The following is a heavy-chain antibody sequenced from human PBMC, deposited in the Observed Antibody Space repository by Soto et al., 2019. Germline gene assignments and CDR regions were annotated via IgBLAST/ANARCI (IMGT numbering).Heavy chain of an antibody. CDR1: GGSISSGGYS. CDR3: ARKYSRWFDP. CDR2: IYYSGSS. V-gene: IGHV4-61*08. J-gene: IGHJ5*02. Sequence: SETLSLTCAVSGGSISSGGYSWSWIRQPPGKGLEWIGDIYYSGSSNYNPSLKSRVTISVDTSKNQVSLKVNSVTAADTAVYYCARKYSRWFDPWGQGILVTVSS. D-gene: IGHD3-22*01.